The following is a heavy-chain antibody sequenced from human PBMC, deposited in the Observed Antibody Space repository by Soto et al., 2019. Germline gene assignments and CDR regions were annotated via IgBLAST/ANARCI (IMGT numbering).Heavy chain of an antibody. V-gene: IGHV1-46*01. CDR1: GYTFTSYY. CDR3: ARDGDSSGYYPGWFDP. J-gene: IGHJ5*02. D-gene: IGHD3-22*01. Sequence: ASVKVSCKASGYTFTSYYMHWVRQAPGQGLEWMGIINLSGGSTTYAQKFQGRVTMTRDTSTSTVYMELTSLRSEDTAVYYCARDGDSSGYYPGWFDPWGQGTLVTVSS. CDR2: INLSGGST.